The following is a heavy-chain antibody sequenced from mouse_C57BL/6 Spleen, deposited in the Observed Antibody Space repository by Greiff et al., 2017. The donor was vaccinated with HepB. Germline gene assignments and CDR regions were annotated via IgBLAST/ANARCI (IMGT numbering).Heavy chain of an antibody. CDR1: GFTFSSYG. V-gene: IGHV5-6*02. D-gene: IGHD2-3*01. CDR3: ARRGGYYPWFAY. CDR2: ISSGGSYT. Sequence: EVKLMESGGDLVKPGGSLKLSCAASGFTFSSYGMSWVRQTPDKRLEWVATISSGGSYTYYPDSVKGRFTISRDNAKNTLYLQMSSLKSEDTAMYYCARRGGYYPWFAYWGQGTLVTVSA. J-gene: IGHJ3*01.